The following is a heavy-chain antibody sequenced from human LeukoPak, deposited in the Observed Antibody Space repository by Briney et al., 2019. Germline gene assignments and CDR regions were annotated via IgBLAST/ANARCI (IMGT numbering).Heavy chain of an antibody. CDR3: ARDGYTTGWVHGDY. D-gene: IGHD6-19*01. CDR1: GYIFTSYG. J-gene: IGHJ4*02. V-gene: IGHV1-18*01. CDR2: ISANNGDT. Sequence: ASVKVSCKASGYIFTSYGISWVRQAPGQGLEWMGWISANNGDTNYAQKFQGRLTVTTDTSTSTAYMELRSLRSDDTDVYYCARDGYTTGWVHGDYWGPGTLVTVSS.